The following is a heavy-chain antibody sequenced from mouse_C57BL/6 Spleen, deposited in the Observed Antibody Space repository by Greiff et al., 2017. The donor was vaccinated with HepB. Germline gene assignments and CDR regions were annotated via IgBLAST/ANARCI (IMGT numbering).Heavy chain of an antibody. Sequence: EVKLMESGPELVKPGASVKIPCKASGYTFTDYNMDWVKQSHGKSLEWIGDINPNNGGTIYNQKFKGKATLTVDKSSSTAYMELRSLTSEDTAVYYCARPLLPRDWYFDVWGTGTTVTVSS. CDR2: INPNNGGT. V-gene: IGHV1-18*01. D-gene: IGHD1-1*01. CDR1: GYTFTDYN. J-gene: IGHJ1*03. CDR3: ARPLLPRDWYFDV.